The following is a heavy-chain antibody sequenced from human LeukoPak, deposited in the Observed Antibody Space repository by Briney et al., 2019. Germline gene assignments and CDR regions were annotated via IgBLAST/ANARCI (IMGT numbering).Heavy chain of an antibody. Sequence: GASVKVSCKASGYTFTGYYMHWVRQAPGQGLEWMGWINPNSGGTNYAQKFQGRVTMTRGTSISTAYMELSRLRSDDTAVYYCARDREYYDSSGYSTIFDYWGQGTLVTVSS. V-gene: IGHV1-2*02. CDR2: INPNSGGT. CDR3: ARDREYYDSSGYSTIFDY. CDR1: GYTFTGYY. J-gene: IGHJ4*02. D-gene: IGHD3-22*01.